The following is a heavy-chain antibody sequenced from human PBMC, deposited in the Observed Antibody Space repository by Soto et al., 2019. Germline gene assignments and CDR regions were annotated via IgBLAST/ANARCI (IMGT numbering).Heavy chain of an antibody. CDR3: ARVEYDILTGISSMYSWFDP. CDR1: GGSISSGAYY. D-gene: IGHD3-9*01. CDR2: IYYSGST. J-gene: IGHJ5*02. Sequence: QVQLQESGPGLVKPSQTLSLTCTVSGGSISSGAYYWSWIRQHPGKGLEWIGNIYYSGSTYYNPSLKSRGTISVDTSKNQFSLKLSSVTAADTAVYYCARVEYDILTGISSMYSWFDPWGQGTLVTVSS. V-gene: IGHV4-31*03.